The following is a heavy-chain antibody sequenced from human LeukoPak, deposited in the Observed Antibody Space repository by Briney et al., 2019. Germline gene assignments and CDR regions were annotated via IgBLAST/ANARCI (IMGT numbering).Heavy chain of an antibody. CDR2: IYNSGST. D-gene: IGHD6-19*01. Sequence: SETLSLTCTVSGGSISSYYWSWSRIPPGKGLEWIGYIYNSGSTTYNTSLKSRVTVSVDTSKNQFSLNLSSVTASDTAVYYCARGGRYSSGTFDYWGHGTLVTVSS. J-gene: IGHJ4*01. V-gene: IGHV4-59*01. CDR3: ARGGRYSSGTFDY. CDR1: GGSISSYY.